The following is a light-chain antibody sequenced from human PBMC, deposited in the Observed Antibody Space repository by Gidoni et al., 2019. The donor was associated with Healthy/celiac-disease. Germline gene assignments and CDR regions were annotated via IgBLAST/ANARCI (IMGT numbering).Light chain of an antibody. CDR2: DAS. Sequence: DILLTQSPATLSLSPGERATLSCRASQSISSYLAWYQQKPGQAPRLLIYDASTRATGIPAKFSGSGSGTDFTLTISSLEPEDFAVYYCQQRNNWPPYTFGQGTKVEIK. V-gene: IGKV3-11*01. CDR1: QSISSY. J-gene: IGKJ2*01. CDR3: QQRNNWPPYT.